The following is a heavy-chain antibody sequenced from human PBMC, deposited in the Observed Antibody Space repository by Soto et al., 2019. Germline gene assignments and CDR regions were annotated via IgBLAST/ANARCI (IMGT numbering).Heavy chain of an antibody. V-gene: IGHV3-23*01. J-gene: IGHJ4*02. CDR3: AKTTYYDILTGYPYYFDY. CDR1: GFTFSSYA. D-gene: IGHD3-9*01. CDR2: ISGSGGST. Sequence: PGGSLRLSCAASGFTFSSYAMSWVRQAPGKGLEWVSAISGSGGSTYYADSVKGRFTISRDNSKNTLYLQMNSLRAEDTAVYYCAKTTYYDILTGYPYYFDYWGQGTLVTVSS.